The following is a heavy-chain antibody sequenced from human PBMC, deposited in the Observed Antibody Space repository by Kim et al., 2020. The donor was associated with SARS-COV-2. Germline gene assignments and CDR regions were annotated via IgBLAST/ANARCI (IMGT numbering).Heavy chain of an antibody. CDR3: AKGPIVVVVAATAYFDY. Sequence: VKGRFTISRDNSKNTLYLQMNSMRAEDTAVYYCAKGPIVVVVAATAYFDYWGQGTLVTVSS. D-gene: IGHD2-15*01. V-gene: IGHV3-30*02. J-gene: IGHJ4*02.